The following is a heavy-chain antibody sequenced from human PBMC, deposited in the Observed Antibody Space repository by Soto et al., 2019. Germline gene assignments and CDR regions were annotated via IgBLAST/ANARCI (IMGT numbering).Heavy chain of an antibody. Sequence: GGSLRLSCAASGFTFSSYAMSWVRQAPGKGLEWVSAISGSGGSTYYADSVKGRFTISRDNSKNTLYLQMNSLRAEDTAVYYCAKGTTYSSSWYYFDYWGQGTLVTVSS. CDR2: ISGSGGST. J-gene: IGHJ4*02. V-gene: IGHV3-23*01. D-gene: IGHD6-13*01. CDR3: AKGTTYSSSWYYFDY. CDR1: GFTFSSYA.